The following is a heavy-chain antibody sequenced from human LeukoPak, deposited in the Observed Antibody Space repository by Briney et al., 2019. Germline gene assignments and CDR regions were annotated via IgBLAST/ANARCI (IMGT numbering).Heavy chain of an antibody. Sequence: GGSLRLSCAASGFTFSKYWLHWVRQPPGRGLVWLARINPDDKSTSYADSVKGRFTISIDDAKETLFLQMNSLTAEDTAVYYCARDLQYSSSWLWGMDVWGQGTTVTVSS. J-gene: IGHJ6*02. D-gene: IGHD6-13*01. CDR3: ARDLQYSSSWLWGMDV. CDR1: GFTFSKYW. CDR2: INPDDKST. V-gene: IGHV3-74*01.